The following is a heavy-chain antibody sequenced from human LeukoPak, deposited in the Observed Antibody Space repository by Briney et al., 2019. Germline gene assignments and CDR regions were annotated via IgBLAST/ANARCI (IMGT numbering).Heavy chain of an antibody. CDR2: IYLGDSDT. Sequence: GESLKISCMGSGYSFSSYWIAWVRQMPGKGPEWMGIIYLGDSDTRYSPSFQGQVTISADKSISTAYLQWSSLKASDTATYYCARSGGSGWDEGFDYWGQGTLVTVSP. V-gene: IGHV5-51*01. D-gene: IGHD6-19*01. CDR1: GYSFSSYW. J-gene: IGHJ4*02. CDR3: ARSGGSGWDEGFDY.